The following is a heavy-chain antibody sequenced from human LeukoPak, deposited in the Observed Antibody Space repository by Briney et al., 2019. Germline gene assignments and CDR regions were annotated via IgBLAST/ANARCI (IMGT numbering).Heavy chain of an antibody. D-gene: IGHD1-1*01. CDR2: INPTSGGT. CDR1: GYTFTGYY. V-gene: IGHV1-2*02. CDR3: ARGGVNWNDRLNLVYYYYMDV. J-gene: IGHJ6*03. Sequence: PGASVKVSCKVSGYTFTGYYIHWVRQAPGQGLEWMGWINPTSGGTNYAQKFQGRVTMTRDTSIITAYMELSRLRSDDTAVYYCARGGVNWNDRLNLVYYYYMDVWGKGTTVTISS.